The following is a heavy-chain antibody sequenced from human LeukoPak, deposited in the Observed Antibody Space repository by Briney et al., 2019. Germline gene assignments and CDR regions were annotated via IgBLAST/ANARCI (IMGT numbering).Heavy chain of an antibody. CDR2: IKEDGSEK. CDR1: GFIFSTYW. CDR3: ARDPLRRFDY. V-gene: IGHV3-7*01. Sequence: GGSLRLSCAASGFIFSTYWMTWVRLAPGKGLEWVANIKEDGSEKYYVDSVKGRFTISRDNAKNSLYLQMNSLRAEDTAIYYCARDPLRRFDYWGQGTLVTVSS. J-gene: IGHJ4*02.